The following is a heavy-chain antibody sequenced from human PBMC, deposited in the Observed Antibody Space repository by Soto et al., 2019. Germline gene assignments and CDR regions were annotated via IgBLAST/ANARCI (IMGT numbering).Heavy chain of an antibody. J-gene: IGHJ4*02. Sequence: PSETLSLTCTVSGGSISSYYWSWIRQPAGKGLEWIGRIYTSGSTNYNPSLKSRVTMSVDTSKNQFSLKLSSVTAADTAVYYCARDFSLSGYYYYFDYWGQGTLVTVSS. CDR3: ARDFSLSGYYYYFDY. V-gene: IGHV4-4*07. CDR2: IYTSGST. CDR1: GGSISSYY. D-gene: IGHD3-22*01.